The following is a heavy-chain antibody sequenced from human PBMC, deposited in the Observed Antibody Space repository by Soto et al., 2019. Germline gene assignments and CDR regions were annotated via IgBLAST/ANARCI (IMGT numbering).Heavy chain of an antibody. D-gene: IGHD6-19*01. CDR1: GFTFSSYS. J-gene: IGHJ2*01. CDR3: ARAAVAGFLQWYFDL. Sequence: EVQLVESGGGLVKPGGSLRLSCAASGFTFSSYSMNWVRQAPGKGLEWVSSISSSSSYIYYADSVKGRFTISRDNAKNSLYLQRNSLRAQDTAVYYCARAAVAGFLQWYFDLWGRGTLVTVSS. V-gene: IGHV3-21*01. CDR2: ISSSSSYI.